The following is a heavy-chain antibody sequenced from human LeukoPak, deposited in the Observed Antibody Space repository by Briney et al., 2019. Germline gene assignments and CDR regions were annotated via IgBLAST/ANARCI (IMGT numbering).Heavy chain of an antibody. CDR3: TAVPHDSAV. D-gene: IGHD3-22*01. V-gene: IGHV3-15*01. Sequence: GGSLRLSCAASKLAFNNAWMSWFRQAPGKGLEWVGHIKSKTDGGTTDYAAPVQGRFTISRDDSKDRLYLQMNSLKTEDTAVYYCTAVPHDSAVWGQGTLVTVSS. J-gene: IGHJ4*02. CDR2: IKSKTDGGTT. CDR1: KLAFNNAW.